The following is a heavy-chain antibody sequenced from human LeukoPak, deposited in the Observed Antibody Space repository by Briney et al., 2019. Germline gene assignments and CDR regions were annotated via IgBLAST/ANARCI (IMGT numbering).Heavy chain of an antibody. D-gene: IGHD3-22*01. CDR2: IYSGGDT. CDR1: GFTVSTNY. J-gene: IGHJ4*02. V-gene: IGHV3-66*01. Sequence: GGSLRTSCAASGFTVSTNYMSWVRQAPGKGLEWVSVIYSGGDTYYADSVKGRFTISRDNSKNTLYLQMNSLRAEDTAVYYCARCMSSDYIDSYCGQGTLVTVSS. CDR3: ARCMSSDYIDSY.